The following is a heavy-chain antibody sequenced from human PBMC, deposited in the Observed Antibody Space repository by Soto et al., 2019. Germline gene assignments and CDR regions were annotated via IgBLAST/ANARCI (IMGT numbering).Heavy chain of an antibody. CDR2: ISGSGGST. CDR1: GFTFSSYA. J-gene: IGHJ6*03. D-gene: IGHD2-2*01. CDR3: WGADQLLFTGSHLAPRYYMDV. Sequence: GGSLRLSCAASGFTFSSYAMSWVRQAPGKGLEWVSAISGSGGSTYYADSVKGRFTISRDNSKNTLYLQMNSLRAEDTAVYYCWGADQLLFTGSHLAPRYYMDVWGKGTTVTVSS. V-gene: IGHV3-23*01.